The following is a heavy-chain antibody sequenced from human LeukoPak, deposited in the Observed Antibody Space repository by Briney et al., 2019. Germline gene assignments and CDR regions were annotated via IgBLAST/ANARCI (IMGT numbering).Heavy chain of an antibody. CDR2: IYHSGST. Sequence: SETLSLTCAVSGGSISSGGYSWSWIRQPPGKGLEWIGYIYHSGSTYYNPSLKSRVTISVDRSKNQFSLKLSSVTAADTAVYYCARVVVITTWTGYFDYWGQGTLVTVSS. CDR1: GGSISSGGYS. CDR3: ARVVVITTWTGYFDY. V-gene: IGHV4-30-2*01. J-gene: IGHJ4*02. D-gene: IGHD3-22*01.